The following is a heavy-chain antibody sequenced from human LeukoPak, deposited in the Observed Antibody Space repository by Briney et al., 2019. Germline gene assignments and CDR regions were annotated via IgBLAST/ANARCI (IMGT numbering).Heavy chain of an antibody. J-gene: IGHJ4*02. CDR2: IYHSGST. CDR1: GGTLSGGSIHTYY. D-gene: IGHD3-10*01. CDR3: ARKGGPRGSFY. V-gene: IGHV4-4*08. Sequence: PSETLSLTCTVSGGTLSGGSIHTYYWNWIRQPPGKGLEWIGYIYHSGSTNYNPSLKSRVTISVDTSKNQFSLKLSSVTAADTAVYYCARKGGPRGSFYWGQGTLVTVSS.